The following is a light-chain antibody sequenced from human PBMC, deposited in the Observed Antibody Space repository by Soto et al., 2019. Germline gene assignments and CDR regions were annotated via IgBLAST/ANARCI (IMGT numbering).Light chain of an antibody. CDR3: QVSDATWT. J-gene: IGKJ1*01. Sequence: DIQMTQSPSSLSASVGDIVTITCRASQSISSYLNWYQQKPGKAPKLLIYAASSLQSGVPSRFSGSGSGTDFTLTISSLQPEDFATYYCQVSDATWTFGQGTKVEIK. V-gene: IGKV1-39*01. CDR1: QSISSY. CDR2: AAS.